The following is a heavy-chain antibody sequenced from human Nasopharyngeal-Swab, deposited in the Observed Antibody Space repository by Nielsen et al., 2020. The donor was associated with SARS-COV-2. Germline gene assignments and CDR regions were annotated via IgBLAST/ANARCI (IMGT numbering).Heavy chain of an antibody. V-gene: IGHV1-46*01. CDR1: GYTFTSYY. J-gene: IGHJ6*02. D-gene: IGHD1-7*01. CDR2: INPTDGST. Sequence: ASVKVSCKASGYTFTSYYLNWVRQAPGQGLEWMGIINPTDGSTSYAQKFEGRVTMTRVTSTSTVYMVLNSLRSEDTAVYYCARVLPFRITGTSGMDVWGQGTTVTVSS. CDR3: ARVLPFRITGTSGMDV.